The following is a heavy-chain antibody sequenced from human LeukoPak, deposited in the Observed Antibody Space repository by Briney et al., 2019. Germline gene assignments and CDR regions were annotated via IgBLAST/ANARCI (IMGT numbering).Heavy chain of an antibody. D-gene: IGHD3-10*01. CDR3: AKALKVWFGEFSR. CDR2: ISGSGDGT. V-gene: IGHV3-23*01. CDR1: GFTFSTSG. Sequence: PGGSLRLSCAASGFTFSTSGMSWGRQAPGKGVEWVSAISGSGDGTYYADSVKGPFTISRDNSKNTLYLRISSLRAEDTAVYYCAKALKVWFGEFSRWGQGALVTVSS. J-gene: IGHJ4*02.